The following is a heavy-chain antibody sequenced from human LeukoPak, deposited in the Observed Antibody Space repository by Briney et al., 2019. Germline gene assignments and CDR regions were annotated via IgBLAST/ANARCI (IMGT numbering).Heavy chain of an antibody. CDR3: ARGPHYDFWSGYYTGGPPLDY. CDR1: GGSFSGYY. D-gene: IGHD3-3*01. V-gene: IGHV4-34*01. CDR2: INHSGST. Sequence: SETLSLTCAVYGGSFSGYYWSWIRQPPGKGLEWIGEINHSGSTNYNPSLKSRVTISVDTSKNQFSLKLSSVTAADTAVYYCARGPHYDFWSGYYTGGPPLDYWGQGTLVTVSS. J-gene: IGHJ4*02.